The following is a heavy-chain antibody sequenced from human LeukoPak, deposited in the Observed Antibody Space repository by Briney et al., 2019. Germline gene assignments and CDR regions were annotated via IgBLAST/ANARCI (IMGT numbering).Heavy chain of an antibody. Sequence: PGGSLRLSCVASGFTFSSYWMSWVRQAPGKGLECVADIKQDGSEKYYVDSVKGRFTISRDNAKNSLYLQMNSLRVEDTAVYYCAGDGWHGLFTYWGQGTLVTVSS. V-gene: IGHV3-7*04. CDR2: IKQDGSEK. CDR1: GFTFSSYW. D-gene: IGHD5-24*01. J-gene: IGHJ4*02. CDR3: AGDGWHGLFTY.